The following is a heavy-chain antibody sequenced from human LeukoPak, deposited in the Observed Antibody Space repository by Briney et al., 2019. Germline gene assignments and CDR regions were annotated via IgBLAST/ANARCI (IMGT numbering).Heavy chain of an antibody. D-gene: IGHD5-18*01. Sequence: PGGSLRLSCAASGFDVSRYYMTWVRQPPGKGLEWVSVIYSDGSTYYADSVKGRFTISRDNSKNTVYLRMNRLRVEDTAVYSCMDTAVGWGQGTLVTVSS. V-gene: IGHV3-53*05. CDR3: MDTAVG. J-gene: IGHJ4*02. CDR1: GFDVSRYY. CDR2: IYSDGST.